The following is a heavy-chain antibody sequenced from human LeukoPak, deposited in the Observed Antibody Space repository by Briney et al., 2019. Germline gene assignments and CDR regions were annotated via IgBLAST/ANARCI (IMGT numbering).Heavy chain of an antibody. CDR2: ISGSGGST. CDR3: ASRPSSDAFDI. Sequence: SGGSLRLSCAASGFTFSSYSMNWVRQAPGKGLEWVSAISGSGGSTYYADSVKGRFTISRDNSKNTLYLQMNSLRAEDTAVYYCASRPSSDAFDIWGQGTMVTVSS. D-gene: IGHD6-6*01. V-gene: IGHV3-23*01. J-gene: IGHJ3*02. CDR1: GFTFSSYS.